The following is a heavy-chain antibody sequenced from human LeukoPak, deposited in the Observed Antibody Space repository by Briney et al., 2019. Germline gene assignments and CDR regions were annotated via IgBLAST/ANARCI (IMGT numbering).Heavy chain of an antibody. J-gene: IGHJ4*02. CDR3: AREKGMHGDYSFDY. V-gene: IGHV1-69*01. CDR2: IIPIFGTA. Sequence: SVKVSCKASGGTFSSYAISWVRQAPGRGLEWMGGIIPIFGTANYAQKFQGRVTITADESTSTAYMELSSLRSEDTAVYYCAREKGMHGDYSFDYWGQGTLVTVSS. D-gene: IGHD4-17*01. CDR1: GGTFSSYA.